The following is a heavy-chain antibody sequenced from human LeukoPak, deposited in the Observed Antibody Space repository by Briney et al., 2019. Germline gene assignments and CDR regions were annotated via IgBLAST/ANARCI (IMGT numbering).Heavy chain of an antibody. D-gene: IGHD2-15*01. Sequence: SETLSLTCTVTGASNSTYYWSWIRQSPGKGLEWIGYIYTSVSTNYNPSLKSRVTMSVDTSKNQFSLKLSSVTAADTAVYFCARRLAATRAGFSYYFYYMDVWGKGTTVTVSS. J-gene: IGHJ6*03. CDR2: IYTSVST. CDR3: ARRLAATRAGFSYYFYYMDV. CDR1: GASNSTYY. V-gene: IGHV4-4*09.